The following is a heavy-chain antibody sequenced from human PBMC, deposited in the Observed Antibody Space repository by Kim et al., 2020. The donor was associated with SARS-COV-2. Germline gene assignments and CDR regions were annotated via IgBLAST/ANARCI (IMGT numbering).Heavy chain of an antibody. J-gene: IGHJ4*01. CDR2: INYDSST. CDR1: GDPVNGYY. V-gene: IGHV4-34*01. Sequence: SETLSLTCAVYGDPVNGYYWSWIRQPPRPGLEWIGEINYDSSTNYNPSLKSRVTMSLDSSKSQFSLRLTPLTAAATAVYYCASARCFGWLFDQSPHYFH. D-gene: IGHD3-9*01. CDR3: ASARCFGWLFDQSPHYFH.